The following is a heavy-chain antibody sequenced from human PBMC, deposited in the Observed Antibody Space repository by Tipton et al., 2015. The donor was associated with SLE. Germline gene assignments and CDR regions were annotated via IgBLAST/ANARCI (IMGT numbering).Heavy chain of an antibody. J-gene: IGHJ6*02. D-gene: IGHD1-26*01. CDR2: IYYSGST. CDR1: GGSISSSSYY. V-gene: IGHV4-39*07. CDR3: ARDCGGSYLPLEEYYGMDV. Sequence: TLSLTCTVSGGSISSSSYYWGWIRQPPGKGLEWIGSIYYSGSTYYNPSLKSRVTISVDTSKNQFSLKLSSVTAADTAVYYCARDCGGSYLPLEEYYGMDVCGQGTTVTVSS.